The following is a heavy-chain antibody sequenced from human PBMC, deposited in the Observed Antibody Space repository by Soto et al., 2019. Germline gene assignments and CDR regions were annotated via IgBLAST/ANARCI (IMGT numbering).Heavy chain of an antibody. Sequence: EVQLVESGGGLVQPGGSRRLSCAASGFTFSSYSMNWVRQAPGKGLEWVSYISSSSSTIYYADSVKGRFTISRDNAKNSLYLQMNSLRAEDTAVYYCARMYAISYFDYWGQGTLVTVSS. D-gene: IGHD2-8*01. CDR2: ISSSSSTI. V-gene: IGHV3-48*01. J-gene: IGHJ4*02. CDR1: GFTFSSYS. CDR3: ARMYAISYFDY.